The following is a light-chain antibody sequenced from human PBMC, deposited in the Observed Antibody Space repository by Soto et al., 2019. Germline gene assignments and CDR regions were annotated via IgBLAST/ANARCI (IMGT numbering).Light chain of an antibody. Sequence: QLVLTQPPSTSGTPGQRVTISCSGSSSNIGTNTVNWYQQLPGTAPKLLIYSNNQRPSGVPDRFSGSKSGTSASLAISGLQSEDEADYYCAAWYDSLNGPVFGGGTKLTV. CDR3: AAWYDSLNGPV. V-gene: IGLV1-44*01. CDR1: SSNIGTNT. CDR2: SNN. J-gene: IGLJ2*01.